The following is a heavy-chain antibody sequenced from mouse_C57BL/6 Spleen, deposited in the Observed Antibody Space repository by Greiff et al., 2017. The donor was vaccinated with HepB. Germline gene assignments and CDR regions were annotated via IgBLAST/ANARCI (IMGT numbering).Heavy chain of an antibody. CDR2: ISSGSSTI. CDR3: AKLTEWYFDY. J-gene: IGHJ2*01. D-gene: IGHD4-1*01. V-gene: IGHV5-17*01. CDR1: GFTFSDYG. Sequence: EVKVVESGGGLVKPGGSLKLSCAASGFTFSDYGMHWVRQAPEKGLEWVAYISSGSSTIYYADTVKGRFTISRDNAKNTLFLQMTSLRSEDTAMYYCAKLTEWYFDYWGQGTTLTVSS.